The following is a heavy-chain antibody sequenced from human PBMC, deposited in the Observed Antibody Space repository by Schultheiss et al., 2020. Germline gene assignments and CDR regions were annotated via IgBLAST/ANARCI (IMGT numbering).Heavy chain of an antibody. V-gene: IGHV3-33*01. J-gene: IGHJ4*02. D-gene: IGHD3-22*01. CDR1: GFTFSSYG. CDR2: IWYDGSNK. Sequence: GESLKISCAASGFTFSSYGMHWVRQAPGKGLEWVAVIWYDGSNKYYADSVKGRFTISRDNSKNTLYLQMNSLRAEDTAVYYCARGRVALYYYDSSGSHFDYWPGNPCHRLL. CDR3: ARGRVALYYYDSSGSHFDY.